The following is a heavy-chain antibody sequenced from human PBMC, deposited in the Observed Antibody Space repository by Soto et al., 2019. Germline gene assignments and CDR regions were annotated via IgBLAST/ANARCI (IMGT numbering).Heavy chain of an antibody. D-gene: IGHD3-10*01. CDR1: GFTFSNYA. Sequence: EVPLLESGGGLVQPGGSLRLSCAASGFTFSNYAMSWVRQSPGKGLEWVSGLSGSGGRTYYADSVKGRFTISRDNSKNTLYLQMTSLRAEDTAIYFCAGELLSQSYYYYMDVWGKGTTVTVSS. J-gene: IGHJ6*03. CDR3: AGELLSQSYYYYMDV. CDR2: LSGSGGRT. V-gene: IGHV3-23*01.